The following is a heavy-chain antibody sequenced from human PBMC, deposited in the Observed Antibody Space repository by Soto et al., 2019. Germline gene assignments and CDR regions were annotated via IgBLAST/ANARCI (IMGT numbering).Heavy chain of an antibody. CDR1: GYSISSGYY. V-gene: IGHV4-38-2*02. J-gene: IGHJ5*02. CDR3: AREVVRGVNYGWFDP. D-gene: IGHD3-10*01. CDR2: IYHSGST. Sequence: SETLSLTCAVSGYSISSGYYWGWIRQPPGKGLEWIGGIYHSGSTYYNPSLKSRVTISVDTSKNQFSLKLSSVTAADTAVYYCAREVVRGVNYGWFDPWGQGTLVTVSS.